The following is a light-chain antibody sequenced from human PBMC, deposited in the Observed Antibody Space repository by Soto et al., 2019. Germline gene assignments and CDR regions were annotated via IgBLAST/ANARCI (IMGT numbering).Light chain of an antibody. CDR1: QDISSY. CDR3: QSLNRFPHS. Sequence: IQLTQSPSSLSASVGDRVTITCRASQDISSYLAWYQQKPWKAPKLLIYLASTLHSGVPSSFSGSGSGTDFSLTISSLQPEDAATYYCQSLNRFPHSFGGGTKVDTK. CDR2: LAS. V-gene: IGKV1-9*01. J-gene: IGKJ4*01.